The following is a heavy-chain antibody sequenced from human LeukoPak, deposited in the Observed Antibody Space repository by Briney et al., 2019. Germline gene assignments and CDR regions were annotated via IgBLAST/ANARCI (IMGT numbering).Heavy chain of an antibody. Sequence: GASVNVSCKASGGTFSSYAISWVRQAPGQGLEWMGGIFPIFGTANYAQKFQGRVTITTDESTSTAYMELSSLRSEDTAVYYCARSKYCSSTSCYLADAFDIWGQGTMVTVSS. CDR2: IFPIFGTA. J-gene: IGHJ3*02. V-gene: IGHV1-69*05. D-gene: IGHD2-2*01. CDR3: ARSKYCSSTSCYLADAFDI. CDR1: GGTFSSYA.